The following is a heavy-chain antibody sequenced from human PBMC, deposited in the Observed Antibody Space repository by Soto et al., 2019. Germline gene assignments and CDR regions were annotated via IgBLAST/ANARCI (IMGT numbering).Heavy chain of an antibody. CDR1: GGTFSSYT. CDR3: ARVALYVDSLALDY. CDR2: IIPILGIA. V-gene: IGHV1-69*02. D-gene: IGHD3-16*02. J-gene: IGHJ4*02. Sequence: ASVKVSCKASGGTFSSYTISWVRQAPGQGLEWMGRIIPILGIANYAQKFQGRVTITADKSTSTAYMELSSLRSEDTAVYYCARVALYVDSLALDYWGQGTLVTVSS.